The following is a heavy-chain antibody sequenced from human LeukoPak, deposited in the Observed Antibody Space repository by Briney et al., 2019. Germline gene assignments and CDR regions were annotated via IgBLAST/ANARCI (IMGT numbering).Heavy chain of an antibody. CDR1: GVSISTYY. CDR2: IYDSGST. D-gene: IGHD6-13*01. Sequence: SETLSLTCTVSGVSISTYYWSWIRQPPGKGLEWTGYIYDSGSTNYNPSLKSRVTISLDTSKNQFSLRLSSVTAADTAVYYCARTLLTSGSTWYVFDYWGQGTLVTVSS. CDR3: ARTLLTSGSTWYVFDY. J-gene: IGHJ4*02. V-gene: IGHV4-59*01.